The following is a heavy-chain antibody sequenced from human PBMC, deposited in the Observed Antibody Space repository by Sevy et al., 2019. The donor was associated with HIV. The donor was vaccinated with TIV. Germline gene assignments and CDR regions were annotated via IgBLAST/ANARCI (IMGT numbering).Heavy chain of an antibody. Sequence: GGSLRLSCAASGFTFSSYGMHWVRQAPGKGLEWVAVISDDGSNTYYADSVKGRFTISRDNSKNTLYLQMNSLRAEDTALYYCGKDRGSYGHWGNDYWGQATLVTVSS. CDR2: ISDDGSNT. J-gene: IGHJ4*02. D-gene: IGHD1-26*01. CDR3: GKDRGSYGHWGNDY. V-gene: IGHV3-30*18. CDR1: GFTFSSYG.